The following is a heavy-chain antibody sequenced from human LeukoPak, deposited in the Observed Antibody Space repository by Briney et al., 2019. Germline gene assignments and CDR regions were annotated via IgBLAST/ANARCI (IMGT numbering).Heavy chain of an antibody. D-gene: IGHD3-3*01. J-gene: IGHJ6*02. Sequence: GGSLRLSCAASGFTFDRHTMHWVRQPPGKGPEWVSLIGWDGTNIDYADSVKGRFTISRDNSKNFVYLQMHSLRTEDAALYYCTKDMEWGMDVWGQGTTVIVSS. CDR1: GFTFDRHT. CDR3: TKDMEWGMDV. CDR2: IGWDGTNI. V-gene: IGHV3-43*01.